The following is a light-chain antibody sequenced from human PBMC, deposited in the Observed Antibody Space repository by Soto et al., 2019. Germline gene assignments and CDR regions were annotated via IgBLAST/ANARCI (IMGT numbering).Light chain of an antibody. CDR1: SSNIGAGYD. CDR3: QSYDSSLSGAV. CDR2: GNS. Sequence: QSVLTQPPSVSGAPGQXVTIXCTGSSSNIGAGYDVHWYQQLPGTAPKLLIYGNSNRPSGVPDRFSGSKSGTSASLAITGLQAEDEADYYCQSYDSSLSGAVFGGGTQLTVL. V-gene: IGLV1-40*01. J-gene: IGLJ7*01.